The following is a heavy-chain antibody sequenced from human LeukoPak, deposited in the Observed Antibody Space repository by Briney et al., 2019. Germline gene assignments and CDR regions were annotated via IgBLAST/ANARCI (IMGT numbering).Heavy chain of an antibody. J-gene: IGHJ6*03. Sequence: SETLSLTCTVSGGSISSYYWSWVRQPPGKGLEWIGYIYYSGSTNFNPSLRSRVSISVDTSKNQFSLKLSSVTAADTAVYYCARGHVDIAAAGNYRYYYMDVWGKGTTVTVSS. V-gene: IGHV4-59*01. CDR3: ARGHVDIAAAGNYRYYYMDV. D-gene: IGHD6-13*01. CDR2: IYYSGST. CDR1: GGSISSYY.